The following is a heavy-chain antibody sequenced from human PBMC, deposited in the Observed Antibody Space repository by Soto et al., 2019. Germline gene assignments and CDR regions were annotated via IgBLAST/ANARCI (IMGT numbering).Heavy chain of an antibody. CDR2: IYYSGST. J-gene: IGHJ4*02. D-gene: IGHD1-26*01. Sequence: QVQVQESGPGLVKPSESLSLTCTVSGGSISSYYWSWIRQPPGKGLEWIGYIYYSGSTNYNPSLKSRVTISVDTSKNQFSLKLSSVTAADTAVYYCARRWGFTCDYWGQGTLVTVSS. V-gene: IGHV4-59*08. CDR1: GGSISSYY. CDR3: ARRWGFTCDY.